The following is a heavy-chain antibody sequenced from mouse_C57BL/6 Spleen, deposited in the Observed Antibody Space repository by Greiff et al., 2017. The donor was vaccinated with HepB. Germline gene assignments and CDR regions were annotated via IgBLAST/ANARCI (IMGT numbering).Heavy chain of an antibody. CDR2: IYPGNGDT. D-gene: IGHD1-1*01. J-gene: IGHJ1*03. CDR3: ARGDFNYYGSSYEGYFDV. CDR1: GYTFTSYN. V-gene: IGHV1-12*01. Sequence: QVQLKQSGAELVRPGASVKMSCKASGYTFTSYNMHWVKQTPRQGLEWIGAIYPGNGDTSYNQKFKGKATLTVDKSSSTAYMQLSSLTSEDSAVYFCARGDFNYYGSSYEGYFDVWGTGTTVTVSS.